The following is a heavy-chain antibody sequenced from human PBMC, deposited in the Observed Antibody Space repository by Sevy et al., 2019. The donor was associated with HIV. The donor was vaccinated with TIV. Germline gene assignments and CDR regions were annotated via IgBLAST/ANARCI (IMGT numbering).Heavy chain of an antibody. CDR1: GYTLSELS. V-gene: IGHV1-24*01. Sequence: ASVKVSCMVSGYTLSELSMHWVRQAPGKGLEWMGSFDPEDDETIDSQKFQGRVTMTEDTSTDTAYMELNNLRSEDTAVYYCATTKDYYDSSGSPFDYWGQGTLVTVSS. D-gene: IGHD3-22*01. CDR2: FDPEDDET. J-gene: IGHJ4*02. CDR3: ATTKDYYDSSGSPFDY.